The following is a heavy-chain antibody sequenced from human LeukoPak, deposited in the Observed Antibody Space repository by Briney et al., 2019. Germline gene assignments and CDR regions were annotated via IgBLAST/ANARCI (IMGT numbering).Heavy chain of an antibody. J-gene: IGHJ4*02. D-gene: IGHD2-2*01. CDR2: ISWNSGSI. CDR3: AKASRVVDYFDY. CDR1: GCTFDDYA. V-gene: IGHV3-9*01. Sequence: PGRSLRLSCTASGCTFDDYAMHWVRQAPGKGLEWVSGISWNSGSIGYTDSVKGRFTISRDNAKNSLYLQMNSLRPEDTALYYCAKASRVVDYFDYWGQGTLVTVSS.